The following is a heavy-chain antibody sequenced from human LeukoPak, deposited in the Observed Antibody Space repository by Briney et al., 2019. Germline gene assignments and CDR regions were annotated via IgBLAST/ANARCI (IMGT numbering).Heavy chain of an antibody. J-gene: IGHJ3*02. CDR3: ANELAYCGGDCSAFDI. CDR1: GDSVSINSAA. Sequence: SQTLSLTFAISGDSVSINSAAWNWIRQSPSRGLEWLGRTYYRSKWYNDYAVSVKSRITINPDTSKNQFSLQLNSVTPEDTAVYYCANELAYCGGDCSAFDIWGQGTMVTVSS. D-gene: IGHD2-21*02. CDR2: TYYRSKWYN. V-gene: IGHV6-1*01.